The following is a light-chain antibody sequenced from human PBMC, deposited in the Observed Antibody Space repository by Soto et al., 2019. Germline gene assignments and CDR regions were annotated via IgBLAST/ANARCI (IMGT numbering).Light chain of an antibody. CDR3: CSYAGRSTYV. V-gene: IGLV2-23*01. J-gene: IGLJ1*01. CDR2: EGT. Sequence: QSVLTQPASVSGSPGQSITISCTGTSSDVGSYNVVSWYQQHPGKAPKLMSYEGTKRPSGISNRFPGAKSGNTASLTISGLQAEDEADYYCCSYAGRSTYVFGTGTKVTVL. CDR1: SSDVGSYNV.